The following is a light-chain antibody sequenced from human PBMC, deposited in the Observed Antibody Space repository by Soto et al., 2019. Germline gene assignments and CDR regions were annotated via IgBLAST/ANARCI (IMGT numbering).Light chain of an antibody. CDR1: QSLLDSDGDTY. Sequence: DIVMTQTPLSSPVTLGQPASISCRSSQSLLDSDGDTYLSWLQQRPGQPPRLLIYKTSSRFSGVPDRSSGSVAGSDFTLKISRVEVEDVGVYYCMQATQFPHTFGQGTKLEIK. V-gene: IGKV2-24*01. CDR2: KTS. J-gene: IGKJ2*01. CDR3: MQATQFPHT.